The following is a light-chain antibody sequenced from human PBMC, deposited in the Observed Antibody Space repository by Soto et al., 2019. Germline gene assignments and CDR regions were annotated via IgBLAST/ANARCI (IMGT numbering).Light chain of an antibody. CDR3: CSYARSSTWV. CDR2: DVS. Sequence: QSALTQPASVSGSPGQSITISCTGTSSDVGGYNYVSWYQQHPGKAPKLMIYDVSDRPSGVSDRFSGSKSDNTASLTISGLQAEDEADYYCCSYARSSTWVFGGGTKLTVL. V-gene: IGLV2-14*01. CDR1: SSDVGGYNY. J-gene: IGLJ3*02.